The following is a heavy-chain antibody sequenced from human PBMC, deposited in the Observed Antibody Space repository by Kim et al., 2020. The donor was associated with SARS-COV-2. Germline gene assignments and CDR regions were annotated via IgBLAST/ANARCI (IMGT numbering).Heavy chain of an antibody. CDR2: INPSGGST. V-gene: IGHV1-46*01. J-gene: IGHJ6*02. CDR1: GYTFTSYY. Sequence: ASVKVSCKASGYTFTSYYMHWVRQAPGQGLEWMGIINPSGGSTSYAQKFQGRVTMTRDTSTSTVYMELSSLRSEDTAVYYCARVDQGRYCSSTSCQLMDVWGQGTTVTVSS. D-gene: IGHD2-2*01. CDR3: ARVDQGRYCSSTSCQLMDV.